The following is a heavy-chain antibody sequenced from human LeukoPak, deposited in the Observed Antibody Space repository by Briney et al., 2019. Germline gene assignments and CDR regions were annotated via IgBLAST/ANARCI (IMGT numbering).Heavy chain of an antibody. J-gene: IGHJ5*02. Sequence: SETLSLTCTVSGXSLTNYYWSWIRQPPGKGLEWIGYISYSGSTYYNPSLKSRVTISVDTSKNQFSLKLSSVTAADTAVYYCARHASLDLWGQGTLVTVSS. CDR2: ISYSGST. CDR3: ARHASLDL. CDR1: GXSLTNYY. V-gene: IGHV4-59*08.